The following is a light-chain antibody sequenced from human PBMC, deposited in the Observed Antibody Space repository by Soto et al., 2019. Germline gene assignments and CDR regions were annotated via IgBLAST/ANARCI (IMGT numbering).Light chain of an antibody. CDR2: DTS. CDR3: QHRDNWLYT. V-gene: IGKV3-11*01. J-gene: IGKJ2*01. Sequence: EIVLTQSPATLALSPGERATLSCRASQSVSSDLAWYQQKPGQAPRLLIFDTSDRATGIPARFSGSGSGTDFTLTISSLEPEDFAIYYCQHRDNWLYTFGQGTKVDIK. CDR1: QSVSSD.